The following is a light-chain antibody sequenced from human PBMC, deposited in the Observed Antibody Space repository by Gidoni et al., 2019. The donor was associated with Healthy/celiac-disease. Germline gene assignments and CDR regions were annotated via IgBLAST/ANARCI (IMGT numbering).Light chain of an antibody. CDR2: GAS. CDR3: QQYNNWPPHT. V-gene: IGKV3-15*01. J-gene: IGKJ2*01. Sequence: EIVMTQSPATLSVSPGERATLSCRASQSVSSNLAWYQQKPGQAPRLLIYGASTRATGIPARFSGSGSGTEFTLTISSLQSEDCAVYYCQQYNNWPPHTFGQGTKLEIK. CDR1: QSVSSN.